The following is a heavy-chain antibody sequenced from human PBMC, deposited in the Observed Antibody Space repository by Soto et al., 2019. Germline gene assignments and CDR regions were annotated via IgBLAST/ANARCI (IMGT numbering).Heavy chain of an antibody. D-gene: IGHD2-15*01. V-gene: IGHV3-11*06. CDR3: VRGGGGGLLDP. Sequence: LRLSCAGSGFTFGDSYMSWIRQAPGKGLEWLSYISPGSRYPAYADSVKGRFTISRDNAKRSLYLQMMSLTAEDTAIYYCVRGGGGGLLDPWGQGTMVTVSS. J-gene: IGHJ5*02. CDR2: ISPGSRYP. CDR1: GFTFGDSY.